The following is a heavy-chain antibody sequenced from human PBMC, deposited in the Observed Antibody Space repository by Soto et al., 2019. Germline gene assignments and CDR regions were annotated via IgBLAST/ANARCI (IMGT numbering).Heavy chain of an antibody. Sequence: SETLSLTCAVYGGSFSGYYWTWIRQPPGTGLEWIGEINHSGSTNYNPSLKSRVTISVDTSKNQFSLKLSSVTAADTAVYYCARASTTVTTLDYWGQGTLVTVSS. CDR3: ARASTTVTTLDY. V-gene: IGHV4-34*01. CDR1: GGSFSGYY. J-gene: IGHJ4*02. D-gene: IGHD4-17*01. CDR2: INHSGST.